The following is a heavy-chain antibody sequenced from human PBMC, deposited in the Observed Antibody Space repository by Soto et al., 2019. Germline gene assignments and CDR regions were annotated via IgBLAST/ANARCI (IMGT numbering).Heavy chain of an antibody. J-gene: IGHJ4*02. CDR1: GGSFSGYY. D-gene: IGHD1-1*01. CDR2: INQSGST. Sequence: SETLSLTCAVYGGSFSGYYWSWIRQPPGKGLEWIGEINQSGSTNYNPSLKSRVTISVDTSKNQFSLKLSSVTAADTAVYYCASRYGYSFDYWGQGTLVTVSS. CDR3: ASRYGYSFDY. V-gene: IGHV4-34*01.